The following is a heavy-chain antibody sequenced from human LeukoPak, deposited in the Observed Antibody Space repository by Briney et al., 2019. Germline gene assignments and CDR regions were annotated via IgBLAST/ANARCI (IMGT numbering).Heavy chain of an antibody. V-gene: IGHV1-24*01. Sequence: GASVKVSCKVSGYTITELSMHWVRQAPGKGLEWMGGFDPEDGETIYTQKFQGRVTMTEDTSTDTAYMELSSLRSEDTAVYYCATEESGSYSNPFDYWGQGTLVTVSS. CDR2: FDPEDGET. J-gene: IGHJ4*02. CDR3: ATEESGSYSNPFDY. D-gene: IGHD1-26*01. CDR1: GYTITELS.